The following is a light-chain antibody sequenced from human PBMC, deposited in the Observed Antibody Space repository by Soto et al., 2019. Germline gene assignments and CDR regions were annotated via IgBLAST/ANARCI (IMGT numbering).Light chain of an antibody. J-gene: IGLJ1*01. CDR3: AAWDDSLNAL. V-gene: IGLV1-44*01. CDR1: SSNIGDNP. CDR2: IND. Sequence: QYVLTQPASASGTPGQRITISCSGSSSNIGDNPVNWYQQLPGAAPKLLIYINDQRPSGVPDRFSGSKSGTSASLAISGLQPEDEADYYCAAWDDSLNALFGTGTKVTVL.